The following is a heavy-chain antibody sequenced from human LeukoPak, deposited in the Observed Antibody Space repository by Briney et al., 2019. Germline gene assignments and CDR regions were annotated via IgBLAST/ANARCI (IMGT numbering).Heavy chain of an antibody. V-gene: IGHV1-18*01. CDR3: ARDTGSYDYVWGSYPYY. D-gene: IGHD3-16*02. J-gene: IGHJ4*02. Sequence: ASVKVSCKASGGTFSGYAISWVRQAPGQGLEWMGWISAYNGNTNYAQKLQGRVTMTTDTSTSTAYMELRSLRSDDTAVYYCARDTGSYDYVWGSYPYYWGQGTLVTVSS. CDR1: GGTFSGYA. CDR2: ISAYNGNT.